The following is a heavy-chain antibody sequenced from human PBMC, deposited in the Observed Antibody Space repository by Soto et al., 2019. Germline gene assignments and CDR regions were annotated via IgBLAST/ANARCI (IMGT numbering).Heavy chain of an antibody. CDR3: ARDEEVNYSDYGGSDYYYGMDV. Sequence: QVQLQESGPGLVKPSQTLSLTCTVSGGSISSGGYYWSWIRQHPGKGLEWIGYIYYSGSTYYNPSLKRRVTISVDTSKNQFSLKLSSVTAADTAVYYCARDEEVNYSDYGGSDYYYGMDVWGQGTTVTVSS. D-gene: IGHD4-17*01. CDR1: GGSISSGGYY. V-gene: IGHV4-31*03. J-gene: IGHJ6*02. CDR2: IYYSGST.